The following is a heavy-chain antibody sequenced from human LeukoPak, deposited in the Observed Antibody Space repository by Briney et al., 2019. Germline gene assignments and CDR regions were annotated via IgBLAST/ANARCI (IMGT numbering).Heavy chain of an antibody. V-gene: IGHV3-48*01. CDR3: ASWDSSYYDFWSGLSFDY. CDR2: ISSSSSTI. J-gene: IGHJ4*02. Sequence: GGSLRLSCAASGFTFSSYSMNWVRQAPGKGLEWVSYISSSSSTIYYADSVKGRFTISRDNAKNSLYLQMNSLRAEDTAVYYCASWDSSYYDFWSGLSFDYWGQGTLVTVSS. CDR1: GFTFSSYS. D-gene: IGHD3-3*01.